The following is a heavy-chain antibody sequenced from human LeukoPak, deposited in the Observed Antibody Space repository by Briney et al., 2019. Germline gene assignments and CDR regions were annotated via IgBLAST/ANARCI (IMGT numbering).Heavy chain of an antibody. V-gene: IGHV1-18*01. Sequence: ASVKVSCKTSGYTFTRDAISWMRQAPGQGFEWMGWISTYNGNTNYAPNLQGRVTMTTDTSTTTAYMELRSLRSDDTAVYYCARVMTTVVTAHAFDIWGQGTMVTVSS. CDR2: ISTYNGNT. D-gene: IGHD4-23*01. CDR3: ARVMTTVVTAHAFDI. J-gene: IGHJ3*02. CDR1: GYTFTRDA.